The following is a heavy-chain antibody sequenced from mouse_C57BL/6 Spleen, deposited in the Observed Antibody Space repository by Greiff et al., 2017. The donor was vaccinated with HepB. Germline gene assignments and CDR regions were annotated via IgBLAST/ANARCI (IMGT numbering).Heavy chain of an antibody. D-gene: IGHD2-2*01. Sequence: QVQLQQSGAELVRPGTSVKVSCKASGYAFTHYLIEWVKQRPGQGLEWIGVINPGSGGTNYNEKFKGKATLTAEKSSSTAYMQLSSLTSEDSAVYFCARSGRLRRVGDYWGQGTSVTVSS. CDR3: ARSGRLRRVGDY. V-gene: IGHV1-54*01. J-gene: IGHJ4*01. CDR1: GYAFTHYL. CDR2: INPGSGGT.